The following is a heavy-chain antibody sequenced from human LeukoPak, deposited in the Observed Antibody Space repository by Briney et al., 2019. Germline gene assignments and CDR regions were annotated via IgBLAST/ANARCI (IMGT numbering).Heavy chain of an antibody. D-gene: IGHD3-3*01. V-gene: IGHV1-24*01. J-gene: IGHJ4*02. CDR3: ATDQLVTIFGVVQDY. Sequence: ASVKVSCKVSGYTLTELSMHWVRQAPGKGLEWMGGFDPEDGGTIYAQKFQGRVTMTEDTSTDTAYMELGSLRSEDTAVYYCATDQLVTIFGVVQDYWGQGTLVTVSS. CDR1: GYTLTELS. CDR2: FDPEDGGT.